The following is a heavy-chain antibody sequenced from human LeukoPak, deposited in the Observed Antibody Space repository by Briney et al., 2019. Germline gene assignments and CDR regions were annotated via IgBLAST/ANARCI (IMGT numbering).Heavy chain of an antibody. Sequence: GGSLRLSCAASGFTFSSYGMHWVRQAPGKGLEWVSAISGSGGSTYYADSVKGRLTIFRDNSKNTLYLQMNSLRAEDTAVYYCAKVASYYDSRYYLDYWGQGTLVTVSS. J-gene: IGHJ4*02. CDR2: ISGSGGST. D-gene: IGHD3-22*01. CDR3: AKVASYYDSRYYLDY. CDR1: GFTFSSYG. V-gene: IGHV3-23*01.